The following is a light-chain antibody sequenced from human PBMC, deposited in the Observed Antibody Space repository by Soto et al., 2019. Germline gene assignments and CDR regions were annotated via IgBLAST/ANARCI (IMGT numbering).Light chain of an antibody. CDR1: QSVNRN. Sequence: EKVMTQSPAALSVSPGERATLSCRASQSVNRNLAWYQKKAGQAPRLLLYGASTRATGIPARFSGSAFVTEFTLTISSLQSEDSAVYYCHQYNDLPLTFGGGTKVEIK. J-gene: IGKJ4*01. V-gene: IGKV3-15*01. CDR2: GAS. CDR3: HQYNDLPLT.